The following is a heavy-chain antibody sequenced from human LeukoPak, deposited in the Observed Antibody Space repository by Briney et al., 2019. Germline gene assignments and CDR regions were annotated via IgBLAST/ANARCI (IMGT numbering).Heavy chain of an antibody. CDR3: AGTTVTTRDAFDI. CDR1: GGSISSYS. V-gene: IGHV4-59*01. D-gene: IGHD4-17*01. CDR2: IYYSGST. J-gene: IGHJ3*02. Sequence: PSETLSLTCTVFGGSISSYSWSWSRQPPGKGLEWIGYIYYSGSTNYNPSLKSRVTISVDTSKNQFSLKLSSVTAADTAVYYCAGTTVTTRDAFDIWGQGTMVTVSS.